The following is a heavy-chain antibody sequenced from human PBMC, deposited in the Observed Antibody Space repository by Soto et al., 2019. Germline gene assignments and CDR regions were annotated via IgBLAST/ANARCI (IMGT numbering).Heavy chain of an antibody. Sequence: PGGSLRLSCAASGFSFSLFWMSWVRQTPGKGLEWVANINEDGSEKSFADSVKGRFTISRDNAKNSLSLQMNSLTADDTAVYYCARTGWPQSSYYFDYWGQGTLVTVSS. CDR2: INEDGSEK. D-gene: IGHD3-16*01. J-gene: IGHJ4*02. V-gene: IGHV3-7*03. CDR1: GFSFSLFW. CDR3: ARTGWPQSSYYFDY.